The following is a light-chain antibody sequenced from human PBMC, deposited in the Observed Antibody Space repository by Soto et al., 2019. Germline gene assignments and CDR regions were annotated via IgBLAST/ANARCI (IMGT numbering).Light chain of an antibody. CDR3: SLYTSTSTFV. V-gene: IGLV1-40*01. J-gene: IGLJ1*01. CDR2: GNS. Sequence: QAVVTQPPSVSGAPGQRVTISCTGSSSNIGAGYDVHWYQQLPGTAPKLLIYGNSNRPSGVPDRFSGSKSGTSASLAITGLQAEDEADYYCSLYTSTSTFVFGTGTKVTVL. CDR1: SSNIGAGYD.